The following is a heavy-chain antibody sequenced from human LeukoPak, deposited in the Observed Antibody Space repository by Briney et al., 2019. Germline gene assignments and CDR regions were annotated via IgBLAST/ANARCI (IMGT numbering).Heavy chain of an antibody. CDR1: GFTFSSYG. CDR3: AKVVAGGWYYFDY. CDR2: IWYDGSNK. J-gene: IGHJ4*02. V-gene: IGHV3-33*06. D-gene: IGHD6-19*01. Sequence: GRSLRLSCAASGFTFSSYGMHWVRQAPGKGLEWVAVIWYDGSNKYYADSVKGRFTISRDNSKNTLYLQMNSLRAEDTAVYYCAKVVAGGWYYFDYWGQGTLATVSS.